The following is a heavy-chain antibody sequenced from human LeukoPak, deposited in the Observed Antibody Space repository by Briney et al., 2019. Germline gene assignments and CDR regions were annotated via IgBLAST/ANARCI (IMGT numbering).Heavy chain of an antibody. V-gene: IGHV1-2*02. CDR3: ARGARYGSGNYYNNY. J-gene: IGHJ4*02. CDR2: INPNSGGR. Sequence: ASVKVSCKSSGFTFTGYYIYWVRQAPGHGLEWMGCINPNSGGRNYALKFQGRVTMTRDTSISTAYMELSRLRSDDTAVYYCARGARYGSGNYYNNYWGQGTLVTVSS. D-gene: IGHD3-10*01. CDR1: GFTFTGYY.